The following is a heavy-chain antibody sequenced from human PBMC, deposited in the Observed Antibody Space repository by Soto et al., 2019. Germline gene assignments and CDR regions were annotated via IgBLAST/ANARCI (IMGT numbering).Heavy chain of an antibody. CDR1: GLSLSTYA. Sequence: GGSLRLSCAASGLSLSTYAVNWVRQAPGKGLEWVSYISGSSSAIYYADSVRGRFTVSRDNAKNSLYLQMNSLTAEDTAVYYCAKDLAAAGTGWFDPWGQGTLVTVS. D-gene: IGHD6-13*01. CDR3: AKDLAAAGTGWFDP. J-gene: IGHJ5*02. CDR2: ISGSSSAI. V-gene: IGHV3-48*03.